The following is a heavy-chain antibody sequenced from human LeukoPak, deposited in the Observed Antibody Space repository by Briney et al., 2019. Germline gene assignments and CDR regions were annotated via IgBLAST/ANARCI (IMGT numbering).Heavy chain of an antibody. D-gene: IGHD3-16*02. J-gene: IGHJ6*02. CDR1: GFTFSSYA. V-gene: IGHV3-23*01. CDR3: AKTPGPDVWGSYRYLYYYYGMDA. CDR2: ISGSGGST. Sequence: GGSLRLSCAASGFTFSSYAMSWVRQAPGKGLEWVSAISGSGGSTYYADSVKGRFTISRDNSKNTLYLQMNSLRAEDTAVYYCAKTPGPDVWGSYRYLYYYYGMDAWGQGTTVTVSS.